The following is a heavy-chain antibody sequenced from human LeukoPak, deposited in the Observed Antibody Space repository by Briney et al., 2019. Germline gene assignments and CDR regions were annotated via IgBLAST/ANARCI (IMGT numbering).Heavy chain of an antibody. J-gene: IGHJ4*02. CDR2: ISGTGGST. D-gene: IGHD3-10*01. CDR3: ARDAPVWFGETEIDY. Sequence: SGGSLRLSCAASGFTFSSYAMSWVRQAPGKGLEWVSVISGTGGSTYYADSVKGRFTISRDNSKNTLYLQMNSLRAEDTAVYYCARDAPVWFGETEIDYWGQGTLVTVSS. CDR1: GFTFSSYA. V-gene: IGHV3-23*01.